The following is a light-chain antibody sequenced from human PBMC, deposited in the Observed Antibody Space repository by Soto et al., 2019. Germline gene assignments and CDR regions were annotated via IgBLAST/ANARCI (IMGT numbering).Light chain of an antibody. CDR3: PQYHTWQIT. J-gene: IGKJ4*01. CDR1: QGVSRK. CDR2: GAS. V-gene: IGKV3-15*01. Sequence: DIVMTQSPATLSVAPGERVTFSCRASQGVSRKLAWYQHKPGQAPRLLISGASTGATGIPARFSGSGSGTEFTLTISGLQSEDCAIYYGPQYHTWQITLGGGAKGDIK.